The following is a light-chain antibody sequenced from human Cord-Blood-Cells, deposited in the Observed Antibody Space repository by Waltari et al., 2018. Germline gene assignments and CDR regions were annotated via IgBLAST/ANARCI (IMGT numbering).Light chain of an antibody. Sequence: QSALTQPASVSGSPAPSITISCTGTSIAVGGYNYVSWYQQHPGKATKLMIYDVSKRPSGVSNRFSGSKSGNTASLTISGLQAEDEADYYCSSYTSSSTPVFGGGTKLTVL. CDR1: SIAVGGYNY. CDR2: DVS. J-gene: IGLJ3*02. CDR3: SSYTSSSTPV. V-gene: IGLV2-14*01.